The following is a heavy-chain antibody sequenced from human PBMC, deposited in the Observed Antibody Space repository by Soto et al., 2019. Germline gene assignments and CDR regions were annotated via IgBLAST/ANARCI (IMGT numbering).Heavy chain of an antibody. J-gene: IGHJ6*02. Sequence: GESLKISCKGSGYSFTTYWIGWVRQLPGQGLEWMGVMFPGDSDTRYSPSFQGQVTMSADPSTNTAYLEWSSLKAADSAMYYCARVPDSSLGTMDVWGQGTTVTVSS. CDR3: ARVPDSSLGTMDV. CDR2: MFPGDSDT. CDR1: GYSFTTYW. D-gene: IGHD6-19*01. V-gene: IGHV5-51*01.